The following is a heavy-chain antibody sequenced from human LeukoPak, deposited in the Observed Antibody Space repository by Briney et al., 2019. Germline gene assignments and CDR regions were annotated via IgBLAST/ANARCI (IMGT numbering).Heavy chain of an antibody. CDR1: GFTFRSYD. V-gene: IGHV3-30*02. Sequence: GGSLRLSCLGSGFTFRSYDVHWVRQAPGKGPEWVAFIQDEGISKNYGDSVKGRFAISRGNFKNTVYLEMTSLTTEDTALYYCAKARDSANYYFDSWGQGTLVTVSS. D-gene: IGHD1-26*01. J-gene: IGHJ4*02. CDR2: IQDEGISK. CDR3: AKARDSANYYFDS.